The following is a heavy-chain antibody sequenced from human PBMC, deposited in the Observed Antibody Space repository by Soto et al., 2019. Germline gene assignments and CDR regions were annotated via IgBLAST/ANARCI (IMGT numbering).Heavy chain of an antibody. CDR3: ARVLPYEGYFDY. CDR1: GGTFSSYA. D-gene: IGHD5-12*01. J-gene: IGHJ4*02. CDR2: FIPIFGTA. Sequence: QVQLVQSGAEVKKPGSSVQVSCKASGGTFSSYAISWVRQAPGQGLEWMGGFIPIFGTANYAQKFQGRVTITADESTSTAYMELSSLRSEDTAVYYCARVLPYEGYFDYWGQGTLVTVSS. V-gene: IGHV1-69*01.